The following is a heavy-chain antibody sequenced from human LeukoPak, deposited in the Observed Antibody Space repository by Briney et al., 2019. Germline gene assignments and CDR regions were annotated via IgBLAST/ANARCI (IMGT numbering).Heavy chain of an antibody. D-gene: IGHD5-18*01. V-gene: IGHV3-23*01. CDR3: AKDIQGAN. CDR2: ISASGGST. J-gene: IGHJ4*02. CDR1: GFTVSFAA. Sequence: AGGSLRLSCAASGFTVSFAAMTWVRQGPGKGLEWVSLISASGGSTYYADSVKGRFTISRDNSKNTVYLQMKSLRAEDTALYYCAKDIQGANWGQGTLVTVSS.